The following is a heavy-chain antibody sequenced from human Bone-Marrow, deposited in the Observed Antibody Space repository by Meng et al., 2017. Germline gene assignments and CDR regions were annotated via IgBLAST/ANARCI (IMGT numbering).Heavy chain of an antibody. Sequence: ASVKVSCKASGYIFTGYYMHWVRQAPGQGLEWMGWINPNNGGTKYAQKFKGRFTISRDNSKNTLYLQMNSLRAEDTAVYYCARIAGEMATIVAAVFDYWGQGTLVTVSS. CDR3: ARIAGEMATIVAAVFDY. V-gene: IGHV1-2*02. J-gene: IGHJ4*02. CDR1: GYIFTGYY. CDR2: INPNNGGT. D-gene: IGHD5-24*01.